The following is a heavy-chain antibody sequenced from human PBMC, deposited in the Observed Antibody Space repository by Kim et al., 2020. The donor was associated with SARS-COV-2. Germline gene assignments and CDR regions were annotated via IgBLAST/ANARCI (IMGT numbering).Heavy chain of an antibody. D-gene: IGHD6-19*01. CDR3: ARGRKPRLSSSAWFREHWYDP. J-gene: IGHJ5*02. CDR1: SGSLNDFY. Sequence: SETLSLTCGVSSGSLNDFYWAWIRQLPGKGLEWVGEISHGSSTDYNPSLKSRLVLSLDKSKNQFSLKLSSVTAADTGVYYCARGRKPRLSSSAWFREHWYDPWGHGILVTVSS. CDR2: ISHGSST. V-gene: IGHV4-34*01.